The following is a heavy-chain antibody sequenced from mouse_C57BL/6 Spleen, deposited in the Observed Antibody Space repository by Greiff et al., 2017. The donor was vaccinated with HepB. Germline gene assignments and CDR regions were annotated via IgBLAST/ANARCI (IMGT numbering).Heavy chain of an antibody. J-gene: IGHJ1*03. CDR3: ARAYYGYDRGYFDV. Sequence: QVQLQQPGAELVKPGASVKLSCKASGYTFTSYWMQWVKQRPGQGLEWIGEIDPSDSYTNYNQKFKGKATLTVDTSSSTAYMQLSSLTSEDSAVYYCARAYYGYDRGYFDVWGTGTTVTVSS. D-gene: IGHD2-9*01. CDR1: GYTFTSYW. CDR2: IDPSDSYT. V-gene: IGHV1-50*01.